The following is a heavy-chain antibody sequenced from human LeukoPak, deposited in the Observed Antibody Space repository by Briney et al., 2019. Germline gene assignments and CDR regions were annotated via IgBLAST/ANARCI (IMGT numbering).Heavy chain of an antibody. CDR3: TRDLGHCSGTSCSGLDY. V-gene: IGHV3-74*01. CDR1: GFTFSSYW. CDR2: IKTDGTST. J-gene: IGHJ4*02. D-gene: IGHD2-2*01. Sequence: GGSLRLSCAASGFTFSSYWMHWVRQAPGKGLVWVSRIKTDGTSTSYADSVKGRFTISRDNAKSTLYLQMNSLRAEDTAVYYCTRDLGHCSGTSCSGLDYWGQGTLVSVSS.